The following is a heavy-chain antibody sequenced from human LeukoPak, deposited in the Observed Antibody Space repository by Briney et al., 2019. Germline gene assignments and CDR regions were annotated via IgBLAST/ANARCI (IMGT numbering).Heavy chain of an antibody. V-gene: IGHV1-69*04. J-gene: IGHJ4*02. CDR2: IIPILGIA. D-gene: IGHD3-10*01. CDR3: ARAKWGYGSGKNYDY. Sequence: SVKVSCKASGGTFSSYAISWVRQAPGQGLEWMGRIIPILGIANYAQKFQGRVTITADKSTSTAYMELSSLRSEDTAVYYCARAKWGYGSGKNYDYWGQGTLVTVSS. CDR1: GGTFSSYA.